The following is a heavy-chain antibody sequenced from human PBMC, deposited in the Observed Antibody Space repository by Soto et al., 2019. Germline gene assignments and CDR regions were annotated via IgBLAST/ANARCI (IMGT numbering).Heavy chain of an antibody. CDR1: GCTFTNYA. V-gene: IGHV1-3*01. CDR2: INGGNGNT. D-gene: IGHD1-20*01. CDR3: ARYNGGLDY. J-gene: IGHJ4*02. Sequence: QVQLVQSGAEVKKPGASVKVSCKASGCTFTNYAMHWVRQAPGQRLEWMGWINGGNGNTEHSQKFQGRATISRDTSASTVYMELSSLRSEDTAIYYCARYNGGLDYWGQGTPVTVSS.